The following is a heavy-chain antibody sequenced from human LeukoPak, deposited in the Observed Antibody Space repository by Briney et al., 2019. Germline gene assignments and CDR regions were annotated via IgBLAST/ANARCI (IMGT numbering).Heavy chain of an antibody. D-gene: IGHD2-15*01. CDR1: GFTFSSYA. CDR2: ISYDGSNK. CDR3: ERDLIVVVVAATRYYYYGMDV. J-gene: IGHJ6*02. Sequence: PGGSLRLSCAASGFTFSSYAMHWVRQAPGKGLEWVAVISYDGSNKYYADSVKGRFTISRDNSKNMLYLQMNSLRAEDTAVYYCERDLIVVVVAATRYYYYGMDVWGQGTTVTVSS. V-gene: IGHV3-30-3*01.